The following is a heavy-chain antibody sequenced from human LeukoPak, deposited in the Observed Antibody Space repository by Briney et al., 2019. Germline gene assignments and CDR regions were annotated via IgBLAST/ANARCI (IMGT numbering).Heavy chain of an antibody. D-gene: IGHD3-10*01. J-gene: IGHJ3*02. CDR1: GGSISSHY. CDR3: AKSNGYGLVDI. V-gene: IGHV4-59*11. CDR2: IYNSGST. Sequence: SETLSLTCTVSGGSISSHYWSWIRQPPGEGLEWIGYIYNSGSTDYNPSLKSRVTISVDTSTNQFSLKLTSVTAADTAVYYCAKSNGYGLVDIWGQGTMVTVSS.